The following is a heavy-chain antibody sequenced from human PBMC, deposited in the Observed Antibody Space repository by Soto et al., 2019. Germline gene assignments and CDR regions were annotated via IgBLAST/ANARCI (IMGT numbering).Heavy chain of an antibody. CDR3: ARALVVIPASALYSFDS. D-gene: IGHD2-15*01. V-gene: IGHV1-69*10. Sequence: SVKVSCKAPGGTFSKYAITWVRQAPGQGLEWVGGIAPVVDMADRARKFQGRVSIIEDKSPSTAYMELRNLRSDDTAVYYCARALVVIPASALYSFDSWGQGTMVIVSS. CDR2: IAPVVDMA. J-gene: IGHJ4*02. CDR1: GGTFSKYA.